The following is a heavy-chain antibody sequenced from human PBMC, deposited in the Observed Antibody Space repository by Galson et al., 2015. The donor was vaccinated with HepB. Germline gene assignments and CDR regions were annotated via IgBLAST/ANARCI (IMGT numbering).Heavy chain of an antibody. Sequence: SVKVSCKASGYTFTSYYMHWVRQAPGQGLEWMGIINPSGGSTSYAQKFQGRVTMTRGTSISTVYMELSRLRYDDTAVYYCAARITVAGQLDYWGQGTLVTVSS. CDR1: GYTFTSYY. V-gene: IGHV1-46*01. J-gene: IGHJ4*02. D-gene: IGHD6-19*01. CDR3: AARITVAGQLDY. CDR2: INPSGGST.